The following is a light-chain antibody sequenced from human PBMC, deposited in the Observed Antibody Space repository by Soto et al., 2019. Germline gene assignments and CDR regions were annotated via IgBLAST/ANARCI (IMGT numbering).Light chain of an antibody. J-gene: IGLJ1*01. CDR2: SDS. Sequence: QSVLTQPPSVSGTPGQRVTISCSGSSSNIGSNTVNWYQQFPGTAPKLLIYSDSQRPSGVPDRFSGSKSGNTASLTVSGLQAEDEADYYCSSYAGSSNVFGTGTKLTVL. CDR3: SSYAGSSNV. V-gene: IGLV1-44*01. CDR1: SSNIGSNT.